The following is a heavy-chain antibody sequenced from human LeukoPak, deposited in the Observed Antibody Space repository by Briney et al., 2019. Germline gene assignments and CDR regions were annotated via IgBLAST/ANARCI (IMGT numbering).Heavy chain of an antibody. CDR3: AKDGYNYYVDY. J-gene: IGHJ4*02. V-gene: IGHV3-30*02. Sequence: GGSLRLSXVASGFTFSSYGIHWVRQAPGKGLEWVAFIGYDGSNKYYRDSVKGRFTISRDNSKNTLYLQMNSLRAEDTAVYYCAKDGYNYYVDYWGQGTLVTVSS. D-gene: IGHD5-24*01. CDR1: GFTFSSYG. CDR2: IGYDGSNK.